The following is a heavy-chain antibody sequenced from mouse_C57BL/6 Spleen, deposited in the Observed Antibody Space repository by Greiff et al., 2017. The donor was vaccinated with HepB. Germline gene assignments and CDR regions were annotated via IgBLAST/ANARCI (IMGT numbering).Heavy chain of an antibody. CDR3: ARPLTDWYFDV. V-gene: IGHV4-1*01. CDR2: INPDSSTI. Sequence: EADGIDFSRYWMSWVRRAPGKGLEWIGEINPDSSTINYAPSLKDKFIISRDNAKNTLYLQMSKVRSEDTALYYCARPLTDWYFDVWGTGTTVTVSS. CDR1: GIDFSRYW. J-gene: IGHJ1*03. D-gene: IGHD4-1*01.